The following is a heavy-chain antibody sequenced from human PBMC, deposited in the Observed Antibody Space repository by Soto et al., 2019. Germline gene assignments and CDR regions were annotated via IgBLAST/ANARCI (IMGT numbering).Heavy chain of an antibody. CDR2: ISGSGGSK. J-gene: IGHJ3*02. CDR3: AKDQHWVVRGAFDI. D-gene: IGHD2-15*01. Sequence: GGSLRLSCAASGFAFSSYAMSWVRQAPGKGLEWVSGISGSGGSKYYADSVKGRFTMSRDNSKSTLYLQMNSLRVEDTAVYYCAKDQHWVVRGAFDIWGQGTMVTVSS. V-gene: IGHV3-23*01. CDR1: GFAFSSYA.